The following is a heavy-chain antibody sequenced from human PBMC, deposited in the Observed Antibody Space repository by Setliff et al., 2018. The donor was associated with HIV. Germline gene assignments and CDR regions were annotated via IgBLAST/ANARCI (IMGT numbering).Heavy chain of an antibody. J-gene: IGHJ4*02. Sequence: TLSLTCSVSGDSVSSTDCLWGWVRQPPGMGLQWIVTLYNSEITNYNPSFKNRVTMSVDKSRNHSSLILNSVTAADTAIYYCVRASLPGNHVFFDYWGQGRLVTVSS. CDR1: GDSVSSTDCL. CDR2: LYNSEIT. V-gene: IGHV4-39*07. CDR3: VRASLPGNHVFFDY.